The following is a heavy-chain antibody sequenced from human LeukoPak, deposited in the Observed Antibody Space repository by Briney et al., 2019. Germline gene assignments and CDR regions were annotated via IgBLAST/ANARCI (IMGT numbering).Heavy chain of an antibody. CDR1: GFTFSSYG. CDR3: ARDSSGMDV. D-gene: IGHD2-2*01. CDR2: ITNDGRHT. J-gene: IGHJ6*02. V-gene: IGHV3-30*03. Sequence: GGSLRLSCVASGFTFSSYGMHWVRQPPGKGLEWVAVITNDGRHTNYVDSVKGRFTISRDNSKNTLYLQMNGLRVEDTAVYYCARDSSGMDVWGQGTTVTVSS.